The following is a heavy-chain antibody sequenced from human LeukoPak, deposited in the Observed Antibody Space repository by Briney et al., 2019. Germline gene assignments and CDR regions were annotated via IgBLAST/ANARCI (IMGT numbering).Heavy chain of an antibody. J-gene: IGHJ4*02. V-gene: IGHV3-11*04. CDR2: ISSGGNTI. D-gene: IGHD1-26*01. CDR3: ARSFYGYYFDY. CDR1: GFTFSNYW. Sequence: GGSLRLPCAASGFTFSNYWMSWVRQAPGKGLEWLSYISSGGNTIYDADSVKGRFTISRDNAKNSLYLQMSSLRAEDTAVYYCARSFYGYYFDYWGQGTLVTVSS.